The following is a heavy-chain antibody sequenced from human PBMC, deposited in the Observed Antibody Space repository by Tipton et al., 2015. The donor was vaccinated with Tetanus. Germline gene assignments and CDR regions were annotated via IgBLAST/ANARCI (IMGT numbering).Heavy chain of an antibody. CDR1: GFTFSSYS. J-gene: IGHJ4*02. V-gene: IGHV3-48*02. CDR3: ARGGWQLALFDC. CDR2: ISSSSSTI. D-gene: IGHD6-13*01. Sequence: SLRLSCAASGFTFSSYSMNWVRQAPGKGLEWVSSISSSSSTIYYADSVKGRFTISRDNAKNSLYLQMNSLRDEDTAVYYCARGGWQLALFDCWGQGTLVTVSS.